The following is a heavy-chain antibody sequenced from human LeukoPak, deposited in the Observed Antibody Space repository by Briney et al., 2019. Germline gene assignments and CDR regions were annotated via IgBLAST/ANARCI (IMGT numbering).Heavy chain of an antibody. CDR3: ARYGAEPAAMMDYYYYYMDV. CDR1: AYTFSTSW. CDR2: IFPLDSDT. Sequence: GESLKISCKGSAYTFSTSWIAWVRQMPGKGLEWMGIIFPLDSDTRYSPSLQGQVTISVDKSISTAYLQWSSLKTSDTAMYYCARYGAEPAAMMDYYYYYMDVWGKGTTVTVSS. D-gene: IGHD2-2*01. V-gene: IGHV5-51*01. J-gene: IGHJ6*03.